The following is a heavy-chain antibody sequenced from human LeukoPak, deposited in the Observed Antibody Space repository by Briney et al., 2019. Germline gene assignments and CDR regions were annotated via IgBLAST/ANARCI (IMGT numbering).Heavy chain of an antibody. CDR1: GYTLTELS. Sequence: EASVKVSCKVSGYTLTELSMHWVRQAPGKGLEWMGGFDPEDGETIYAQKFQGRVTMTEDTSTDTAYMELSSLRSEDTAVYYCATGDCSGGSCYPVGDYWGQGTLVTVSS. V-gene: IGHV1-24*01. J-gene: IGHJ4*02. CDR3: ATGDCSGGSCYPVGDY. D-gene: IGHD2-15*01. CDR2: FDPEDGET.